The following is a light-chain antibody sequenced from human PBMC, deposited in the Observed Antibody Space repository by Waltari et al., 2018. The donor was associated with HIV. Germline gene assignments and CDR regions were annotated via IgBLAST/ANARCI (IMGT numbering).Light chain of an antibody. CDR2: EDN. V-gene: IGLV3-10*01. CDR1: ALPKKY. J-gene: IGLJ2*01. CDR3: YSTDSSGNHRV. Sequence: SYELTQPPSVLVSPGQTARITCSGEALPKKYTYWYQQKSGQAPVLVIYEDNKRPSGIPERYSGSSSGTMGTLTISGAQVEDEADYYCYSTDSSGNHRVFGGGTKLTVL.